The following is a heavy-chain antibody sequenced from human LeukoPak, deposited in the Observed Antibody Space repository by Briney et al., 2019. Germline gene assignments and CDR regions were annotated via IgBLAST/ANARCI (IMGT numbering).Heavy chain of an antibody. Sequence: GGSLRLSCAASGFTFSSYAMSWVRQAPGKGLEWVSAISGSGGSTYYADSVKGRFTISRDNAKNSLYLQMNSLRAEDTAVYYCARANDRGSGQWDVWGKGTTVTISS. J-gene: IGHJ6*04. CDR1: GFTFSSYA. D-gene: IGHD3-10*01. V-gene: IGHV3-23*01. CDR3: ARANDRGSGQWDV. CDR2: ISGSGGST.